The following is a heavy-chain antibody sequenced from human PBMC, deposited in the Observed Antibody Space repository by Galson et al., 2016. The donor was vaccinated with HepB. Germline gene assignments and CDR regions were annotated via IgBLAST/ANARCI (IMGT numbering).Heavy chain of an antibody. CDR3: ARLGYSAYVLDS. Sequence: SETLSLTCTVSGGSISRSRYFWGWIRQPPGRGLEWIGNIYYNETTYYNPSLRSRVSISVDTSKSQSSLKLNSVTAADTAVYYCARLGYSAYVLDSWGQGTRVSVSS. CDR1: GGSISRSRYF. V-gene: IGHV4-39*01. CDR2: IYYNETT. J-gene: IGHJ4*02. D-gene: IGHD5-12*01.